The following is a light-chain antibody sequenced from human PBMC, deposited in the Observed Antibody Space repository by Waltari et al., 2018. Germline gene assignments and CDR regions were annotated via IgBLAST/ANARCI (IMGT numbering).Light chain of an antibody. V-gene: IGKV1-12*01. CDR1: EDVSTW. Sequence: DIQMTQSPSSVSASVGTRVTITCRAIEDVSTWLAWYQQKPGKVPQLLIFAASVLRTGVSSRFTGSGSGTDFTLTISSLEPEDFATYYCQQSNTFPLTFGGGTKVEIK. J-gene: IGKJ4*01. CDR2: AAS. CDR3: QQSNTFPLT.